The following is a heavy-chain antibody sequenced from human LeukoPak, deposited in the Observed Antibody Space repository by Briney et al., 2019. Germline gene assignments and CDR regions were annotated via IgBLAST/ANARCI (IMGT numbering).Heavy chain of an antibody. V-gene: IGHV3-30*14. CDR2: TSSDLNVK. J-gene: IGHJ4*02. Sequence: GGSLGLSCAASGFTFRNYVIHWVRQAPGKGLEWVAVTSSDLNVKSYADSVKGRFTISRDNSRSTLYFQMNSLRPEDTAIYYCAREGYYGSGSPPSLYFDYWGQGTLVTVSS. CDR1: GFTFRNYV. D-gene: IGHD3-10*01. CDR3: AREGYYGSGSPPSLYFDY.